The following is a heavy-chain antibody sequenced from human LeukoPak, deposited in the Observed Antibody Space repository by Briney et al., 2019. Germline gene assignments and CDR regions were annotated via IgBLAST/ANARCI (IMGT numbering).Heavy chain of an antibody. D-gene: IGHD3-22*01. J-gene: IGHJ3*02. Sequence: GSLRLSCSASGFTFSSYAMSWVRQAPGKGLEWVSAFIGSGGSTYYADSVEGRFTISRDNSRNTLYQQMNSLRANDTAVYYCAKDSVFITMIVVVITPLDAFDIWGQGTMVTVSS. V-gene: IGHV3-23*01. CDR1: GFTFSSYA. CDR3: AKDSVFITMIVVVITPLDAFDI. CDR2: FIGSGGST.